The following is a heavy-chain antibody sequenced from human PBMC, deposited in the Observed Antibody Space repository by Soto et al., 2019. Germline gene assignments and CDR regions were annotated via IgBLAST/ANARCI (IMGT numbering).Heavy chain of an antibody. V-gene: IGHV3-64D*06. CDR1: GFTFSSYA. D-gene: IGHD1-1*01. Sequence: GESLRISCSASGFTFSSYAMYWVRQAPGKGLEFVSAISINGGSTYYAESVKGSFTISRDNSKSTLYLQMSSLRAEDTAVYYCVKDRGTRIRGPFDYWGQGTLVTVSS. CDR2: ISINGGST. CDR3: VKDRGTRIRGPFDY. J-gene: IGHJ4*02.